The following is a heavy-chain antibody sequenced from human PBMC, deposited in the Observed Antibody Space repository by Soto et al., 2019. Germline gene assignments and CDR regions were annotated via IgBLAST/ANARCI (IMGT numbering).Heavy chain of an antibody. CDR1: GYTFTNYA. V-gene: IGHV1-3*05. CDR3: ARRGDGMDV. D-gene: IGHD3-10*01. CDR2: ISPGNGNT. J-gene: IGHJ6*02. Sequence: QVQVVQSGAEEKKPGASVKVSCRASGYTFTNYAIHWVCQAPGQGLEWMGWISPGNGNTKYSQKFQGRVTITGDTSASTAYMELSRLRSEGTAVYYCARRGDGMDVWGQGTTVTVSS.